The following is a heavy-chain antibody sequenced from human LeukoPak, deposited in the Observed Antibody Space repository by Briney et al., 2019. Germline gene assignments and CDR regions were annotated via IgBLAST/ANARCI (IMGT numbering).Heavy chain of an antibody. CDR1: GFTFSDYY. D-gene: IGHD6-13*01. J-gene: IGHJ4*02. CDR2: IGSDSSFT. V-gene: IGHV3-11*06. CDR3: ARLPYTIAAGTYDY. Sequence: GGSLRLSCAASGFTFSDYYMTWIRQAPGKGLEWISYIGSDSSFTKYTDSVKGRFTVSRDNAKNSLYLQMNSLRAEDTAVYFCARLPYTIAAGTYDYWGQGTLVTVSS.